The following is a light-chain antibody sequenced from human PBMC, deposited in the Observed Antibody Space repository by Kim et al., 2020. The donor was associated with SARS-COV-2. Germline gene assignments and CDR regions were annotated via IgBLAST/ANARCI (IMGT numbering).Light chain of an antibody. J-gene: IGKJ1*01. CDR1: QSVSRW. Sequence: STMCASGGDRVTRTCRASQSVSRWLAWYQQKPGKDPKLLIYDGSNLQSGVPSRFSGSGSGTEFTLTISSLQPDDFAIYYCQHRQTFGQGTKVDIK. CDR3: QHRQT. CDR2: DGS. V-gene: IGKV1-5*01.